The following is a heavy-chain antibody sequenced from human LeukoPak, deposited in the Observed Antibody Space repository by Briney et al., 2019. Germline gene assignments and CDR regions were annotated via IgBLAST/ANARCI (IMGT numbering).Heavy chain of an antibody. D-gene: IGHD1-1*01. V-gene: IGHV3-23*01. CDR1: GFTLNSYG. CDR2: ISGSRT. CDR3: SKDLRIGTLGYFDY. Sequence: GGSLRLSCAASGFTLNSYGMSWVRQAPGKGLEWVSSISGSRTYYAYSVKGRFTISRDNSKNMLYLQMRSLRGEDTAVYYCSKDLRIGTLGYFDYWGQGTLVSVSS. J-gene: IGHJ4*02.